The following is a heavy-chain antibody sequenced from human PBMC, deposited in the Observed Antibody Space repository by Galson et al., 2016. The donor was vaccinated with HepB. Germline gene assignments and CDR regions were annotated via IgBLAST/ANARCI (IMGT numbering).Heavy chain of an antibody. D-gene: IGHD5-12*01. CDR1: GFTFNAYS. Sequence: SLRLSCAASGFTFNAYSMSWVRQAPGQGLEWVSSLSSGGSNIFSADSAKGRFTISRDNAKNSLFLQMISLRVEDTAVYYCARGGAGYEPFDQWGQGTLVTVSS. CDR3: ARGGAGYEPFDQ. V-gene: IGHV3-21*01. CDR2: LSSGGSNI. J-gene: IGHJ4*02.